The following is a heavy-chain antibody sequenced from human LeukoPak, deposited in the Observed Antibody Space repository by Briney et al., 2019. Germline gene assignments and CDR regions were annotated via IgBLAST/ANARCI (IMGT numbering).Heavy chain of an antibody. Sequence: SETLSLTCTASGGSISSSSYYWGWIRQPAGTGLEWIGRIYTSGSTNYNPSLKSRVTMSVDTSKNQFSLKLSSVTAADTAVYYCARDQNYYGSGSYLEDYMDVWGKGTTVTVSS. CDR1: GGSISSSSYY. CDR3: ARDQNYYGSGSYLEDYMDV. CDR2: IYTSGST. D-gene: IGHD3-10*01. J-gene: IGHJ6*03. V-gene: IGHV4-61*02.